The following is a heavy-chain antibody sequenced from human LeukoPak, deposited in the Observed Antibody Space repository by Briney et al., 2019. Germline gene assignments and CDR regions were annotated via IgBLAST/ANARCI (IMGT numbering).Heavy chain of an antibody. CDR2: VSYDGSNR. CDR3: VRDRVWYFDL. Sequence: GGSLRLSCAASGFTFSSYAMNWVRQAPGKGLEWVALVSYDGSNRYYADSVKGRFTFSRDNSKNTLYLQMNSLRAEDTAVYYCVRDRVWYFDLWGRGTLVTVSS. J-gene: IGHJ2*01. V-gene: IGHV3-30*04. CDR1: GFTFSSYA.